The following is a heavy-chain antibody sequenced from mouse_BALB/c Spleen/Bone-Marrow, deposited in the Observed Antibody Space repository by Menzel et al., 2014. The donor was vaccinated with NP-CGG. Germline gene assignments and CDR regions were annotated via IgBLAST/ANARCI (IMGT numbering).Heavy chain of an antibody. J-gene: IGHJ2*01. CDR3: TRNGDYGYSDY. D-gene: IGHD1-1*02. Sequence: VQLKESGGGLVQPGGSLKLSCAASGFDFSRYWMRWVRQAPGKGLEWIGEINPDSSTINYTPSLQDKFIISRDNAKNTLFLQRSKVRSEDTALYYCTRNGDYGYSDYWGQGTPLTVSS. V-gene: IGHV4-1*02. CDR1: GFDFSRYW. CDR2: INPDSSTI.